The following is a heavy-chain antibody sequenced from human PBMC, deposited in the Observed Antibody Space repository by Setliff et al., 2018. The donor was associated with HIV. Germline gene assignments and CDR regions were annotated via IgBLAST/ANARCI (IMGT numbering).Heavy chain of an antibody. V-gene: IGHV4-39*01. CDR2: IYYSGST. CDR1: GDSISTTTYY. Sequence: PSETLSLTCTVSGDSISTTTYYWGWIRQPPGKGLEWIGHIYYSGSTYYNPSLKGRVTISVDTPKNQFSLKLTSVTAADTAVYHCARTFWSGYYMDVWGKGTTVTVSS. J-gene: IGHJ6*03. D-gene: IGHD3-3*01. CDR3: ARTFWSGYYMDV.